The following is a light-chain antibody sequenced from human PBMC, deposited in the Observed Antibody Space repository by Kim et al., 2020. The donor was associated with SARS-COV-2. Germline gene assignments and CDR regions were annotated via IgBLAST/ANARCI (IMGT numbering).Light chain of an antibody. J-gene: IGLJ2*01. CDR3: QVWDGSSDHVV. CDR1: NIGTKS. V-gene: IGLV3-21*04. CDR2: YDS. Sequence: APGKTATISCGGNNIGTKSVHWYLQKPGQAPVMVIYYDSDRPSGIPERFSGSNSGNTATLTISRVEAGDEADYYCQVWDGSSDHVVFGGGTKLTVL.